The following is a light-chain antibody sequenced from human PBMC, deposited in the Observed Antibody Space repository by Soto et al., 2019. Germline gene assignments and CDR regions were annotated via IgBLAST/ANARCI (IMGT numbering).Light chain of an antibody. CDR3: QSYDSRLSGWV. Sequence: QSALTQPPSVSGAPGQRVTISCTGSSSNIGAGYVVHWYQQLPGTAPKLLIYGNSNRPSGVPDRFSGSKSGTSASLAITGLQCGGEADYYCQSYDSRLSGWVFGGGTKLTVL. CDR1: SSNIGAGYV. V-gene: IGLV1-40*01. J-gene: IGLJ3*02. CDR2: GNS.